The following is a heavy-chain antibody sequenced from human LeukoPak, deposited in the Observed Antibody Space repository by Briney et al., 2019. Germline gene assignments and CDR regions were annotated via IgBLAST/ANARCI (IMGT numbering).Heavy chain of an antibody. J-gene: IGHJ3*02. Sequence: GGSLRLSCAASGFTFSSYSMNWVRQAPGKGLEWVSSISSSSSYIYYADSVKGRFTISRDNAKNSLYLQMNSLRAEDTAVYYCARSRSGYNDAFDILGQGIMVTVSS. CDR1: GFTFSSYS. CDR2: ISSSSSYI. D-gene: IGHD3-3*01. CDR3: ARSRSGYNDAFDI. V-gene: IGHV3-21*01.